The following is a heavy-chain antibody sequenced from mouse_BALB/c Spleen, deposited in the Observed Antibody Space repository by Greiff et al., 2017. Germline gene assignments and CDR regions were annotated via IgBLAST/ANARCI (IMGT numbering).Heavy chain of an antibody. CDR2: IRSKSNNYAT. J-gene: IGHJ4*01. V-gene: IGHV10-1*02. CDR3: VRFGDVRAMDY. Sequence: EVHLVESGGGLVQPKGSLKLSCAASGFTFNTYAMNWVRQAPGKGLEWVARIRSKSNNYATYYADSVKDRFTISRDDSQSMLYLQMNNLKTEDTAMYYCVRFGDVRAMDYWGQGTSVTVSS. CDR1: GFTFNTYA. D-gene: IGHD3-3*01.